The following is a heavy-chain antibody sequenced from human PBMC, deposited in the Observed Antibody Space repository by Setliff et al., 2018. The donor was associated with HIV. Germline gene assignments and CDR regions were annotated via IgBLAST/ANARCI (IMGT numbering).Heavy chain of an antibody. CDR1: GFIFTDYQ. J-gene: IGHJ4*02. D-gene: IGHD3-3*01. CDR3: AREPTGDFWSGYSSRGLDY. V-gene: IGHV1-2*06. Sequence: GASVKVSCKASGFIFTDYQIHWVRQAPGQGLEWMGRFNPNSGVTSSPQKFQGRVTMTGDTSINTAYMELSRLTSDDTAFYYCAREPTGDFWSGYSSRGLDYWGRGTLVTVSS. CDR2: FNPNSGVT.